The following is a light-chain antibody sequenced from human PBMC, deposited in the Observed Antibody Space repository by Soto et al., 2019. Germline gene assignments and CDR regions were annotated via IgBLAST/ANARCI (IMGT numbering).Light chain of an antibody. CDR3: SSYTGTSTYV. Sequence: QSVLTQPASVSGSPGQSITISCTGTSSDVGGYNYVSWYQQHPGKAPKLMIYDVSNRPSGISNRFSGSKSRNTASLTISGLQAEDEADYYCSSYTGTSTYVVGTGTKLTV. CDR1: SSDVGGYNY. J-gene: IGLJ1*01. V-gene: IGLV2-14*01. CDR2: DVS.